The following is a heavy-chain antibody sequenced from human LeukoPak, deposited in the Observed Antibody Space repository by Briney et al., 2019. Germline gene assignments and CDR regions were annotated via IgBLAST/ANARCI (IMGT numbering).Heavy chain of an antibody. CDR1: GFTFTSYW. V-gene: IGHV3-7*03. J-gene: IGHJ4*02. D-gene: IGHD6-13*01. CDR3: ATSTAAAGTD. CDR2: IKQDGSEK. Sequence: GGSLRLSCAASGFTFTSYWMSWVRQAPGKGLEWVANIKQDGSEKYYVDSVKGRFTISRDNAQNSLYLQMNSLRAEDTAIYYCATSTAAAGTDWGQGTLVTVSS.